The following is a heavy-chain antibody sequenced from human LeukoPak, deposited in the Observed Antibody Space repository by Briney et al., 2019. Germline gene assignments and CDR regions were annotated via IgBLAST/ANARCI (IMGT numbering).Heavy chain of an antibody. D-gene: IGHD3-3*01. CDR3: ARDGPDSNWFDP. J-gene: IGHJ5*02. V-gene: IGHV1-69*06. CDR2: IIPIFGTA. CDR1: GGTFSSYA. Sequence: SVKVSCKASGGTFSSYAISWVRQAPGQGLEWMGGIIPIFGTANYAQKFQGRVTITADKSTSTAYMELSSLRSEDTAVYYCARDGPDSNWFDPWGQGTLVTVSS.